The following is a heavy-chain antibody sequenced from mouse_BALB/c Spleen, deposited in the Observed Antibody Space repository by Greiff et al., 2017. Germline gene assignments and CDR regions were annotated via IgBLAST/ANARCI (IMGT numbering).Heavy chain of an antibody. V-gene: IGHV14-3*02. CDR3: APTWDWCFDV. CDR2: IDPANGNT. J-gene: IGHJ1*01. D-gene: IGHD4-1*01. CDR1: GFNIKDTY. Sequence: EVKLQESGAELVKPGASVKLSCTASGFNIKDTYMHWVKQRPEQGLEWIGRIDPANGNTKYDPKFQGKATITADTSSNTAYLQLSSLTSEDTAVYYCAPTWDWCFDVWGAGTTVTVSA.